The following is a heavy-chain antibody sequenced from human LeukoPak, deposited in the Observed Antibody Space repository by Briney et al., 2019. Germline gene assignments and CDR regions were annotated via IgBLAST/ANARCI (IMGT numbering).Heavy chain of an antibody. CDR1: GGSISSYY. Sequence: SETLSLTCTVSGGSISSYYWTWIRQAPGKGLEWIGYVYYSVSTNYNPSLKSRVSISRDTSKNQVSLKLSSVTAADTAVYYCARQESGPYHYMDVWGKGTTVTVSS. V-gene: IGHV4-59*08. D-gene: IGHD3-3*01. CDR2: VYYSVST. CDR3: ARQESGPYHYMDV. J-gene: IGHJ6*03.